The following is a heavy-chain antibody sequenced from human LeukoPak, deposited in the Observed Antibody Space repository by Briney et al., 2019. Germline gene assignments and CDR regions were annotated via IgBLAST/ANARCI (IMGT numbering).Heavy chain of an antibody. D-gene: IGHD3-22*01. V-gene: IGHV3-7*01. Sequence: GGSLRLSCAASGFALSSYWTSWVRQAPGKGLEWVANIKRDGSDTSYVDSVKGRFTISRDNPKNSLFLQLNSPRAEDTAVYYCARDANYYDSRGENYFNYWGQGTLVTVSS. CDR1: GFALSSYW. CDR3: ARDANYYDSRGENYFNY. CDR2: IKRDGSDT. J-gene: IGHJ4*02.